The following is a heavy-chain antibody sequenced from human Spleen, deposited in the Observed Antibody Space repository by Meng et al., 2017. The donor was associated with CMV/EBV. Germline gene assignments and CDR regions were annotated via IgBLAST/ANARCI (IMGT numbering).Heavy chain of an antibody. CDR2: ISAYNGNT. CDR1: GYTFTRYG. Sequence: ASVKVSCKASGYTFTRYGISWVRQAPGQGLEWMGWISAYNGNTNYAQKLQGRVTMTTDTSTSTAYMELSRLRSDDTAVYYCARGHAITIFGVAHYGMDVWGQGTTVTVSS. D-gene: IGHD3-3*01. J-gene: IGHJ6*02. V-gene: IGHV1-18*01. CDR3: ARGHAITIFGVAHYGMDV.